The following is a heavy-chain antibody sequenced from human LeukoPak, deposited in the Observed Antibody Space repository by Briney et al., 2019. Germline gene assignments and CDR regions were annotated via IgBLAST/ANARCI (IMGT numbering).Heavy chain of an antibody. Sequence: GGSLRLSCAVSGFIVSSNYMNWVRHAPGEGLEWVSYSSSSGSTIYYADSVKGRITISRDNDKNPLYLQMNSLAAEDTAVYYCAELGISKIGGVWGKGTTVTISS. CDR3: AELGISKIGGV. CDR2: SSSSGSTI. CDR1: GFIVSSNY. J-gene: IGHJ6*04. V-gene: IGHV3-48*03. D-gene: IGHD3-10*01.